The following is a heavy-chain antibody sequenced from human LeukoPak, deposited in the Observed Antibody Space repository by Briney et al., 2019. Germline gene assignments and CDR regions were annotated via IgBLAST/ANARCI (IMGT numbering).Heavy chain of an antibody. CDR1: GFTFSDCY. CDR3: ARDAGYSSGDDAFDI. D-gene: IGHD6-19*01. CDR2: ISTSGSTI. J-gene: IGHJ3*02. Sequence: GGSLRLSCAASGFTFSDCYMSWIRQAPGKGLEWVSYISTSGSTIYYADSLKGRFTISRDNAKNSLYLQMNSLRAEDTALYYCARDAGYSSGDDAFDIWGQGTMVTVSS. V-gene: IGHV3-11*01.